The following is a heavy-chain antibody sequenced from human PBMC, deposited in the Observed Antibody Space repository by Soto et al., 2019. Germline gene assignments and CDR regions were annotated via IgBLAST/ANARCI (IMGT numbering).Heavy chain of an antibody. CDR3: AREDRDRETGLVPAAIDGMDV. J-gene: IGHJ6*02. CDR2: IIPIFGIA. V-gene: IGHV1-69*08. CDR1: GGTFSRYS. Sequence: QVQLVQSGAEVKKPGSSVKVSCKASGGTFSRYSITWVRQAPGHGLEWRGRIIPIFGIASYAQKCQGRVTITADESTSTAYMELSSLRSDDTAVYYCAREDRDRETGLVPAAIDGMDVWGQGTTVTVSS. D-gene: IGHD2-2*01.